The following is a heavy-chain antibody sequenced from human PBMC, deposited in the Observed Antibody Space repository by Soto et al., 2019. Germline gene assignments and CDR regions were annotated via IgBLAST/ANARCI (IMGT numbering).Heavy chain of an antibody. CDR2: IYYSGST. V-gene: IGHV4-39*01. J-gene: IGHJ2*01. D-gene: IGHD4-17*01. Sequence: QLQLQESGPGLVKPSETLSLTCTVSGGSISSSSYYWGWIRQPPGKGLEWIGSIYYSGSTYYNPSLKSRVTISVDTSKNQFSLKLSSVTAADTAVYYCARPTAGADWYFDLWGRGTLVTVSS. CDR3: ARPTAGADWYFDL. CDR1: GGSISSSSYY.